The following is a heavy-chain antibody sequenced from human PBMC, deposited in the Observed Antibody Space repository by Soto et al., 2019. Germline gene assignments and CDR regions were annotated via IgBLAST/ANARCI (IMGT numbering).Heavy chain of an antibody. D-gene: IGHD4-17*01. V-gene: IGHV4-59*01. CDR3: ARVGRDYGDSNDYYGMDV. CDR2: IYYSGST. CDR1: GGSISSYY. J-gene: IGHJ6*02. Sequence: QVQLQESGPGLVKPSETLSLTCTVSGGSISSYYWSWIRQPPGKGLEWIGYIYYSGSTNYNPSLKSRVSISVDTSKNQFSLKLSSVTAADTAVYYCARVGRDYGDSNDYYGMDVWGQGTTVIVSS.